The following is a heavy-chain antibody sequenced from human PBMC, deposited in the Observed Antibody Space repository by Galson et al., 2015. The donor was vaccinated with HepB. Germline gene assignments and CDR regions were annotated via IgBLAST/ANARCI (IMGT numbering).Heavy chain of an antibody. V-gene: IGHV5-10-1*01. J-gene: IGHJ4*02. CDR3: ATSDNPWLQQGLLDY. Sequence: QSGAEVTKPGESLRISCKGSGYFFTTYWSTWVRQMLGKGLEWMAKIDPSDSHTPFSPSFQGHVTFSADKSISTAYLQWSSLKASDTAIYYCATSDNPWLQQGLLDYWGQGTLVTGSA. D-gene: IGHD5-18*01. CDR2: IDPSDSHT. CDR1: GYFFTTYW.